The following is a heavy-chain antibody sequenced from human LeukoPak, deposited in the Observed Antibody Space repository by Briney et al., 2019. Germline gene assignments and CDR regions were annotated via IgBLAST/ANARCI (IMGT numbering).Heavy chain of an antibody. CDR2: IYYSGST. CDR3: ARHEYDFWSGYGMGAFDI. CDR1: GGSISSSSYY. J-gene: IGHJ3*02. V-gene: IGHV4-39*01. D-gene: IGHD3-3*01. Sequence: SQTLSLTCAVSGGSISSSSYYWGWIRQPPGKGLEWIGSIYYSGSTYYNPSLKSRVTISVDTSKNQFSLKLSSVTAADTAVYYCARHEYDFWSGYGMGAFDIWGQGTMVTVSS.